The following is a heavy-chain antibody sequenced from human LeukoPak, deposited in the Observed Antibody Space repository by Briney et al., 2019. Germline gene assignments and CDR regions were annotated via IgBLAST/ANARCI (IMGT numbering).Heavy chain of an antibody. CDR1: GGSFSGYY. J-gene: IGHJ5*02. V-gene: IGHV4-34*01. Sequence: SETLSLTCAVYGGSFSGYYWSWIRQPPGKGLEWIGEINHSGSTNYNPSLKSRVTISVDTSKNQFSLKLSSVTAADTAVYYCARVERLGSSWYRGNWFDPWGQGTLVTVSS. D-gene: IGHD6-13*01. CDR2: INHSGST. CDR3: ARVERLGSSWYRGNWFDP.